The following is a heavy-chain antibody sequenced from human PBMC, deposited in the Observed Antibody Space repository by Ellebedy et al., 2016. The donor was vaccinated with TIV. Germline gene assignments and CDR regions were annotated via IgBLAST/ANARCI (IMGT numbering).Heavy chain of an antibody. Sequence: GESLKISCAASGFTFGSFAMHWVRQAPGKGLEWLSVISGDGVNTYSAASVKGRFTITRDNFKNTLFLQVNGLRAEDTAVYYCAKGSSSGFNYDRVGFQYWGQGTLVTVSS. V-gene: IGHV3-23*01. J-gene: IGHJ4*02. CDR3: AKGSSSGFNYDRVGFQY. CDR1: GFTFGSFA. D-gene: IGHD3-22*01. CDR2: ISGDGVNT.